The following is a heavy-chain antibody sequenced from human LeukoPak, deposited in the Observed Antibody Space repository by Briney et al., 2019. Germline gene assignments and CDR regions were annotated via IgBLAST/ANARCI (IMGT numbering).Heavy chain of an antibody. V-gene: IGHV3-7*01. D-gene: IGHD4-23*01. J-gene: IGHJ4*02. CDR3: ARDPLYGGVDLDH. CDR1: GFTFSSYW. Sequence: GGSLRLSCAASGFTFSSYWMNWVRQAPGKGLEWVANIKQDGSEKYYVDSVKGRFTISRDNAKNSLYLQTNSLRAEDTAVYYCARDPLYGGVDLDHWGQGTLVTVSS. CDR2: IKQDGSEK.